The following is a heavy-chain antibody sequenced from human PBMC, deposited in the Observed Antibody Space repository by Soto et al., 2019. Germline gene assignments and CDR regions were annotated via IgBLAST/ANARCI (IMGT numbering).Heavy chain of an antibody. CDR1: GFSLSTSGVG. J-gene: IGHJ3*02. CDR3: ANRSGKYSNSWYRDAFDT. D-gene: IGHD6-13*01. V-gene: IGHV2-5*01. CDR2: IYWNDDK. Sequence: ETGPTLVNATQTLSQTSTFSGFSLSTSGVGVGWIRQPPGKALEWLALIYWNDDKRYRPPLQSRLTIPKDPSKNQVVLTMTNMDPVDTATYYCANRSGKYSNSWYRDAFDTWGQGTMVTVSS.